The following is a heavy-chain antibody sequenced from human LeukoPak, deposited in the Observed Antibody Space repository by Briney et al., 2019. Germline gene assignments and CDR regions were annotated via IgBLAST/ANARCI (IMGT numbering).Heavy chain of an antibody. Sequence: GGSLRLSCAASGFTFSSYWMSWVRQAPGKGLEWVSNIKQDVGEKSYVDSVKGGFTISRDNAKKSLYLRMRRVRAESTALCYCARESGSGYMYVSGKGTTVTVS. V-gene: IGHV3-7*01. CDR3: ARESGSGYMYV. CDR2: IKQDVGEK. D-gene: IGHD3-10*01. J-gene: IGHJ6*03. CDR1: GFTFSSYW.